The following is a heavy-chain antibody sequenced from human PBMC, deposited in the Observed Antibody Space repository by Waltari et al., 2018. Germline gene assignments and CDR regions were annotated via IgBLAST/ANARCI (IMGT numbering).Heavy chain of an antibody. CDR3: ASWAGLHEGHDFWSGPLDN. V-gene: IGHV3-23*01. CDR1: GFTFRNRA. Sequence: EVQLLESGGGLVQPGGSLRLSCTASGFTFRNRAMTWVRQAPGTGLEWVSGIGGSGAGTHYADSVKGRFTISRDNSKNTLYLEMNSLKVEDTALYYCASWAGLHEGHDFWSGPLDNWGQGTLVTVSS. D-gene: IGHD3-3*01. J-gene: IGHJ4*02. CDR2: IGGSGAGT.